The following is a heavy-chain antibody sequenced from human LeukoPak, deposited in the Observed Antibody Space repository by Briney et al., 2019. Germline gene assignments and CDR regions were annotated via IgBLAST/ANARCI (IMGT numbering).Heavy chain of an antibody. CDR1: GGSISSSNW. V-gene: IGHV4-4*02. CDR3: ARVRGYGERYYYYGMDV. CDR2: IYHSGST. J-gene: IGHJ6*04. D-gene: IGHD5-18*01. Sequence: SETLSLTCAVSGGSISSSNWWRWVRQPPGKGLEWIGEIYHSGSTNYNPSLKSRVTISVDKSKNQFSLKLSSVTAADTAVYYCARVRGYGERYYYYGMDVWGKGTTVTVSS.